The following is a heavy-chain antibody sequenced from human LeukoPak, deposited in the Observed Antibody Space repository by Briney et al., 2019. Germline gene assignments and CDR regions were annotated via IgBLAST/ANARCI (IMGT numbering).Heavy chain of an antibody. CDR1: GCSFTTYW. CDR3: ARQQQFELLHAFDI. Sequence: GESLKIFCKGSGCSFTTYWFAWVRQMPGKGLGWMGIIYPGDSDTRYSPSFQGQVTISADKSISTVYLQWTGLRASDSAMYYCARQQQFELLHAFDIWGQGTVVTVSS. CDR2: IYPGDSDT. D-gene: IGHD2-15*01. J-gene: IGHJ3*02. V-gene: IGHV5-51*01.